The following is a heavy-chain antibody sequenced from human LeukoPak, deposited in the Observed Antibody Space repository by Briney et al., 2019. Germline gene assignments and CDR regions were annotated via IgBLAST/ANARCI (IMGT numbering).Heavy chain of an antibody. CDR2: IKHDGTEK. CDR1: EFSFSSYW. V-gene: IGHV3-7*03. J-gene: IGHJ4*02. D-gene: IGHD3-16*01. CDR3: VTGLWTFGS. Sequence: GGSLRLSCGASEFSFSSYWMTWVRQAPGKGLEWVANIKHDGTEKNYVDSVKGRFTISRDNAKRSLFLQMNYLRAEDTAVYFCVTGLWTFGSWGQGTLVTVSS.